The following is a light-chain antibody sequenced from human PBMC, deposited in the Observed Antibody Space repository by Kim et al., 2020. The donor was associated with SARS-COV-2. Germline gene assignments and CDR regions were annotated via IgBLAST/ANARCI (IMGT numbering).Light chain of an antibody. J-gene: IGLJ2*01. CDR2: DNN. CDR3: GTWDSSLSGVV. CDR1: TSNLQKNY. V-gene: IGLV1-51*01. Sequence: GQKVTISSSESTSNLQKNYVCWYQQLPGTAPKLLIYDNNKRPSGIPDRFSGSTSGTSATLGITGLQTGDEADYYCGTWDSSLSGVVFGGGTQLTVL.